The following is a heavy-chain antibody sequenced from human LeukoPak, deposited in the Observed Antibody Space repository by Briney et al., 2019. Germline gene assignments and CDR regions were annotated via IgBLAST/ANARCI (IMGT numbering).Heavy chain of an antibody. D-gene: IGHD3/OR15-3a*01. CDR3: ARGGDWLLRYFDY. J-gene: IGHJ4*02. CDR2: MNPNSGNT. Sequence: ASVKVSCKASGGTFSSYDINWVRQATGQGLEWMGWMNPNSGNTGYAQKFQGRVTITRNTSISTAYMELSSLRSEDTAVYYCARGGDWLLRYFDYWGQGTLVTVSS. CDR1: GGTFSSYD. V-gene: IGHV1-8*03.